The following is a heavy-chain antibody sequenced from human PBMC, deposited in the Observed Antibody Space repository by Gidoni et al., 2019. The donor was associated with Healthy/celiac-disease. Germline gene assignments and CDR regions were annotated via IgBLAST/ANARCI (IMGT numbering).Heavy chain of an antibody. D-gene: IGHD3-10*01. CDR3: TTSYGSGRTGYYYGMDV. J-gene: IGHJ6*02. V-gene: IGHV3-15*07. Sequence: EVQLVESGGGLVTPGGSLRLSCAASGFTFSNAWMNWVRQAPGKGLEWVGRIKSKTDGGTTDYAAPVKGRFTISRDDSKNTLYLQMNSLKTEDTAVYYCTTSYGSGRTGYYYGMDVWGQGTTVTVSS. CDR1: GFTFSNAW. CDR2: IKSKTDGGTT.